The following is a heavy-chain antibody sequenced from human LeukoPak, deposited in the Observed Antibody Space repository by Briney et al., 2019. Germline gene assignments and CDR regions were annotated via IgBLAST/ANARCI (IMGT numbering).Heavy chain of an antibody. CDR3: ARAVILEWSYYFDY. J-gene: IGHJ4*02. CDR1: GGSISSSSYY. Sequence: SETLSLTCIVSGGSISSSSYYWGWIRQPPGKGLEWIGSIYYSGSTYYNPSLKSRVTISVDTSKNQFSLKLSSVTAADTAVYYCARAVILEWSYYFDYWGQGTLVTVSS. V-gene: IGHV4-39*07. D-gene: IGHD3-3*01. CDR2: IYYSGST.